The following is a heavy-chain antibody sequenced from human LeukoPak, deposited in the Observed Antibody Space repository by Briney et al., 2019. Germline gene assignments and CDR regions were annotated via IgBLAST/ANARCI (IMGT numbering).Heavy chain of an antibody. Sequence: GGSLRLSCAASGFTFSNSWMHWVRQAPGKGLVWVSRISSDGSITTYADSVKGRFTISRDDAKNTLYLQMNTLRAEDTAVYYCTRGTGMTFDYWGQGTLVTVSS. V-gene: IGHV3-74*01. CDR1: GFTFSNSW. J-gene: IGHJ4*02. D-gene: IGHD1-1*01. CDR3: TRGTGMTFDY. CDR2: ISSDGSIT.